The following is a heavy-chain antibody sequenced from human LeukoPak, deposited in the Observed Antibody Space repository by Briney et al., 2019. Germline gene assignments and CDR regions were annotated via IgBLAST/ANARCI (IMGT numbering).Heavy chain of an antibody. V-gene: IGHV4-31*03. CDR1: GGTISSGGYY. CDR2: IFYSGST. Sequence: SSETLSLTCTVSGGTISSGGYYWSWIRQHPGKGLEWIGYIFYSGSTYYNPSLKSRVTISVDTSKNQFSLKLSSVTAADTAVYYCARDGYKSSDYFDYWGQGTLVTVSS. D-gene: IGHD5-24*01. CDR3: ARDGYKSSDYFDY. J-gene: IGHJ4*02.